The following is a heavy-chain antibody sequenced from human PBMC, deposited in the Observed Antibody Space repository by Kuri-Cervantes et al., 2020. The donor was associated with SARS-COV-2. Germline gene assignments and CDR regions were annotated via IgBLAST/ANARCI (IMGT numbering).Heavy chain of an antibody. Sequence: LSLTCAASGFTFSSYSMNWVRQAPGKGLEWVSYISSSSSTIYYADSVKGRFTISRDDSKNTLYLQMNSLKTEDTAVYYCTTDIVVVPAARVDYYYMDVWGKGTTVTVSS. CDR1: GFTFSSYS. D-gene: IGHD2-2*01. J-gene: IGHJ6*03. CDR3: TTDIVVVPAARVDYYYMDV. CDR2: ISSSSSTI. V-gene: IGHV3-48*01.